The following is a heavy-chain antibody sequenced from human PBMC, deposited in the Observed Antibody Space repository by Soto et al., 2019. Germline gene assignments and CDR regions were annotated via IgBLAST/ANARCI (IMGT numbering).Heavy chain of an antibody. CDR1: GGSISSFY. CDR2: VYNGGAT. V-gene: IGHV4-59*12. Sequence: QVQLQESGPGLVKPSETLSLSCTVSGGSISSFYWSWIRQSPGKGLEWIGHVYNGGATTYNPSLKSRVTVSADASKKEFSLRLTSVTAADSAVYYCAGTLDIPTTYYYHGMDVWGQGTTVTVSS. CDR3: AGTLDIPTTYYYHGMDV. D-gene: IGHD2-21*01. J-gene: IGHJ6*02.